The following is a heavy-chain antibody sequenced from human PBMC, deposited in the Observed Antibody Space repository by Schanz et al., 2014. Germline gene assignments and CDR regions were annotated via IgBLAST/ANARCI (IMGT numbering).Heavy chain of an antibody. J-gene: IGHJ4*02. D-gene: IGHD6-13*01. CDR2: INAGTGNT. V-gene: IGHV1-3*01. Sequence: QVQLVQSWAAVKGPGASVKVSCKASGYSFTPFPIHWVRQAPGQRLEWMGWINAGTGNTEYSQKFQGRVTITRDTLATADYEEMSRLRHEAAAVYCCARSGSSDWYLFDYWGQGTLVTVSS. CDR3: ARSGSSDWYLFDY. CDR1: GYSFTPFP.